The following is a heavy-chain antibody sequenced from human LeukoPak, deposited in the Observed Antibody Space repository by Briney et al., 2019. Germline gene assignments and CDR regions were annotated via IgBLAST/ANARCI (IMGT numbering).Heavy chain of an antibody. J-gene: IGHJ4*02. CDR1: GFSFSDYY. Sequence: PGGSLRLSCAASGFSFSDYYMHWVRQAPGKGLEWVSAISSSSSYIYYADSVKGRFTISRDNSKNTLYLQMNSLRAEDTAVYYCAKDPRSRQTNFDYWGQGTLVTVSS. V-gene: IGHV3-21*04. CDR2: ISSSSSYI. D-gene: IGHD1-1*01. CDR3: AKDPRSRQTNFDY.